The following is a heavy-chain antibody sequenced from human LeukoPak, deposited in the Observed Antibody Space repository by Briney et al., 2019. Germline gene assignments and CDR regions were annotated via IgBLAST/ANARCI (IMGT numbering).Heavy chain of an antibody. D-gene: IGHD4-17*01. CDR2: ISGSGGST. Sequence: GGSLRLSCAAPGFTFRTYTISWVPQAPGKGLECVSDISGSGGSTYYADSVKGRFTISRDNSKNTLYLQMNSVRADDIAVYYCAKGGRSWAFDIWGQGTMVTVSS. CDR1: GFTFRTYT. V-gene: IGHV3-23*01. CDR3: AKGGRSWAFDI. J-gene: IGHJ3*02.